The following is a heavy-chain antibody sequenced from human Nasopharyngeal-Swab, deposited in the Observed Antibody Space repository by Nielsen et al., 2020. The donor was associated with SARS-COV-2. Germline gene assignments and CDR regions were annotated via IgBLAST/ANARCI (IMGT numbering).Heavy chain of an antibody. CDR2: IGHDGGTK. J-gene: IGHJ5*02. CDR1: GFTFSSYA. V-gene: IGHV3-30-3*01. CDR3: AREGRDGAVSS. D-gene: IGHD5-24*01. Sequence: GGSLRLSCAASGFTFSSYAMHWVRQAPGKGLEWVAVIGHDGGTKIYADSVRGRFTISRDNAKNSLFLQMNSLRAEDTAVYFCAREGRDGAVSSWGQGTLVTVSS.